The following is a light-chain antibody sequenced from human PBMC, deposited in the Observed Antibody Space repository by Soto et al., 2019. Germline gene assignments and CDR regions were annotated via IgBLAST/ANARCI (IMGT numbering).Light chain of an antibody. J-gene: IGLJ2*01. Sequence: QSVLTQPASVSGSPGQSITISCTGTSSDVGSYDYVSWYLHHPGKAPKLMIYEVSNRPSGVSNRFSGSKSGNTASLTISGLQAEDEADYYCSSYTSSSTLVVFGGGTKVTVL. CDR3: SSYTSSSTLVV. V-gene: IGLV2-14*01. CDR1: SSDVGSYDY. CDR2: EVS.